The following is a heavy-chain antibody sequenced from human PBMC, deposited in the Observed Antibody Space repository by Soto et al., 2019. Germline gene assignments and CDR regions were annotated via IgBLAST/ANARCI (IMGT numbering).Heavy chain of an antibody. CDR3: AGRDCSGTNCYYLDYYYMDV. CDR2: IYYSGST. V-gene: IGHV4-59*08. Sequence: SETLSLTCTVSGGSFSSYYWTWIRQSPGKGLEWIGYIYYSGSTDYNPSLRGRLAVSIDTSKNQFSLRLNSMTAADTAVYYCAGRDCSGTNCYYLDYYYMDVWGKGTTVTVSS. D-gene: IGHD2-2*01. J-gene: IGHJ6*03. CDR1: GGSFSSYY.